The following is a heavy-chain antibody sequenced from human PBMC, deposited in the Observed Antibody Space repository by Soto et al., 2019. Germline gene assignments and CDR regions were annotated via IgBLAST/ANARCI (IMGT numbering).Heavy chain of an antibody. CDR1: GYTFVDYY. D-gene: IGHD2-2*01. CDR2: INPNSGVT. CDR3: ARDKRGCIVAVPTARRYNYFDP. J-gene: IGHJ5*02. Sequence: QVQLVQSGAEVKKPGASVKVSCKASGYTFVDYYVHWVRQAPGQGLEWMGCINPNSGVTNYAQKFQGRVTMTRDTSIRTSYMGLNSLASDDTAVYYCARDKRGCIVAVPTARRYNYFDPWGQGTLVTVSS. V-gene: IGHV1-2*02.